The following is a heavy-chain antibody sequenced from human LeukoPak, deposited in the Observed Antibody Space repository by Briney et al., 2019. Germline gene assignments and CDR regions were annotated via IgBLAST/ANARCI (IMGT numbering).Heavy chain of an antibody. CDR3: ARGFRYFDY. J-gene: IGHJ4*02. CDR2: IYYSGST. V-gene: IGHV4-59*01. D-gene: IGHD3-3*01. CDR1: GGSISSYY. Sequence: SETLSLTCTVSGGSISSYYWSWIRQPPGKGLEWIGYIYYSGSTNYNPSLKSQVTISVDTSKNQFSLKLTSVTAADTAVYYCARGFRYFDYWGQRTLVTVSS.